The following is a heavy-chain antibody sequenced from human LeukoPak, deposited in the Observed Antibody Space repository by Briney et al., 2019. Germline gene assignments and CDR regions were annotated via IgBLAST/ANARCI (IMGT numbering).Heavy chain of an antibody. V-gene: IGHV3-23*01. CDR1: GFAFSSCA. CDR2: ISRRDDYT. Sequence: GGSLRLSCAAPGFAFSSCAMSWVRQPPGKGLEWVSVISRRDDYTYYADSVKGRFTISRDNSKNTLYLQMNTLRAEDTAVYYCANDYRSGSFHDFWGQGTLVTVSS. J-gene: IGHJ4*02. CDR3: ANDYRSGSFHDF. D-gene: IGHD3-10*01.